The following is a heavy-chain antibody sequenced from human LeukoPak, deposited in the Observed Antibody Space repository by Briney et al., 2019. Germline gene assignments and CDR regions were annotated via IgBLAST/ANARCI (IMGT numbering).Heavy chain of an antibody. CDR1: GGTFSSYA. J-gene: IGHJ3*02. CDR3: ARNYGAMRDAFDI. V-gene: IGHV1-69*13. CDR2: IIPIFGTA. D-gene: IGHD4-17*01. Sequence: SVKISCKASGGTFSSYAISWVRQAPGQGLEWMGGIIPIFGTANYAQKFQGRVTITADESTSTAYMELSSLRSEDTAVYYCARNYGAMRDAFDIWGQGTMVTVSS.